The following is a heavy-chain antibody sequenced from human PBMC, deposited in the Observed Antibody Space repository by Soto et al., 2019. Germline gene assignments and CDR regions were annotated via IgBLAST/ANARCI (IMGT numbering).Heavy chain of an antibody. CDR1: GGSFSGYY. CDR3: ARGRRSNLRLDY. D-gene: IGHD4-4*01. Sequence: LSLTCAVYGGSFSGYYWSWIRQPPGKGLEWIGEINHSGSTNYNLSLKSRVTISVDTSKNQFSLKLSSVTAADTAVYYCARGRRSNLRLDYWGQGTLVTAPQ. V-gene: IGHV4-34*01. J-gene: IGHJ4*02. CDR2: INHSGST.